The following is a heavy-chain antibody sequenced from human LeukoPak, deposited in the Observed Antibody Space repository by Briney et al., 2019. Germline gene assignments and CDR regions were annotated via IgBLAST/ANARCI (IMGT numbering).Heavy chain of an antibody. CDR3: AKGTLDIVVVPAAPKVYYFDY. D-gene: IGHD2-2*01. J-gene: IGHJ4*02. Sequence: GGSLRLSCAASGFTFSSYAMSWVRQAPGKGLEWVSAISGSGGSTYYADSVKGRFTISRDNAKNSLYLQMNSLRAEDTAVYYCAKGTLDIVVVPAAPKVYYFDYWGQGTLVTVSS. V-gene: IGHV3-23*01. CDR1: GFTFSSYA. CDR2: ISGSGGST.